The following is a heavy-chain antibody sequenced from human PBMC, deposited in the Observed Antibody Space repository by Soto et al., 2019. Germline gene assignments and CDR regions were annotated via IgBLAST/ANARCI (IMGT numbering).Heavy chain of an antibody. CDR2: ISGSGGST. J-gene: IGHJ6*02. CDR3: AKDGYSSSWYRRYGMDV. D-gene: IGHD6-13*01. V-gene: IGHV3-23*01. Sequence: AGGSLRLSCAASGFTFSSYAMSWVRQAPGKGLEWVSAISGSGGSTYYADSVKGRFTISRDNSKNTLYLQMNSLRAEDTAVYYCAKDGYSSSWYRRYGMDVWGQGTTVTVSS. CDR1: GFTFSSYA.